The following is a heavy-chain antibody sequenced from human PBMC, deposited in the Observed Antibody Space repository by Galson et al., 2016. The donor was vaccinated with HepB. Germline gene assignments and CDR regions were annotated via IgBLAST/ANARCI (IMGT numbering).Heavy chain of an antibody. CDR1: GRYISSGGYN. V-gene: IGHV4-31*03. J-gene: IGHJ3*02. CDR2: MYYNGAT. CDR3: AKEIVEWHGAFDI. D-gene: IGHD3-3*01. Sequence: TLSLTCSVSGRYISSGGYNWHWIRQHPGKGLERIGYMYYNGATYYSPSLKSRATISSDMSANQFSLKLSSVTAADTAVYYCAKEIVEWHGAFDIWGQGALVSVSS.